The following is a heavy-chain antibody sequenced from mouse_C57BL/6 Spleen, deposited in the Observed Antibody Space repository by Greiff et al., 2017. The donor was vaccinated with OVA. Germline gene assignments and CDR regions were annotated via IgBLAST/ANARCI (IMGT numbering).Heavy chain of an antibody. CDR3: ARSPYYDYGHYYAMDY. J-gene: IGHJ4*01. CDR2: IHPNSGST. CDR1: GYTFTSYW. D-gene: IGHD2-4*01. V-gene: IGHV1-64*01. Sequence: VQLQQPGAELVKPGASVKLSCKASGYTFTSYWMHWVKQRPGQGLEWIGMIHPNSGSTNYNEKFKSKATLTVDKSSSTAYMQLSSLTSEDSAVYYCARSPYYDYGHYYAMDYWGQGTSVTVSS.